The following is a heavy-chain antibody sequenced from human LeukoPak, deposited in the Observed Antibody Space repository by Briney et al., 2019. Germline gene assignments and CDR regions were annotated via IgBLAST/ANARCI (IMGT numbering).Heavy chain of an antibody. D-gene: IGHD3-16*02. CDR1: GYSISSGYY. CDR2: IYHSGST. CDR3: ARHYDYVWGSYRYEDY. V-gene: IGHV4-38-2*01. Sequence: SETLSLTCAVSGYSISSGYYWGWIRPPPGKGLEWIGSIYHSGSTYYNPSLKSRVTISVDTSKNQFSLKLSSVTAADTAVYYCARHYDYVWGSYRYEDYWGQGTLVTVSS. J-gene: IGHJ4*02.